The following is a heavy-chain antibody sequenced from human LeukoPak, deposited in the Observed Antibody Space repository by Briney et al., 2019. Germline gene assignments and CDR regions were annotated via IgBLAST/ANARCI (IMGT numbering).Heavy chain of an antibody. Sequence: GESLKISCKGSGYSFTSYWIGWVRRLPGKALEWMGIIYPGDSDTRYSPSFQGQVTISADKSISTAYLQWSSLKASDTAMYYCARGKTDTEFDYWGQGTLVTVSS. CDR1: GYSFTSYW. V-gene: IGHV5-51*01. CDR3: ARGKTDTEFDY. CDR2: IYPGDSDT. J-gene: IGHJ4*02. D-gene: IGHD2-21*02.